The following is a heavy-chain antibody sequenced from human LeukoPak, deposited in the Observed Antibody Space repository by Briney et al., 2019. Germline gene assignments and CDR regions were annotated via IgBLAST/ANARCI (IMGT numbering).Heavy chain of an antibody. Sequence: PGGSLRLSCAASGFTFSDYFMSWVRQAPGKGPEWVANIKQDGSEKQYLDAAKGRFTISRDNAKNLLYLEMHSLRVEDTAVYYCATNLGGRVDNSPFRPFDCRGQGKLVTVSS. CDR1: GFTFSDYF. J-gene: IGHJ4*02. CDR3: ATNLGGRVDNSPFRPFDC. CDR2: IKQDGSEK. D-gene: IGHD2/OR15-2a*01. V-gene: IGHV3-7*01.